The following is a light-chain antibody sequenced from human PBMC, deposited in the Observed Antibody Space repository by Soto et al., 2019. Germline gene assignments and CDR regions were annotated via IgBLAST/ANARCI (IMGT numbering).Light chain of an antibody. CDR2: GNV. V-gene: IGLV1-47*02. CDR1: SSNIGSNY. J-gene: IGLJ2*01. CDR3: ATWDDSLSGVV. Sequence: QSVLTQPPSASGTPGQRVTISCSGSSSNIGSNYVFWYQQLPGTAPKLLIFGNVKRPSGVPDRFSGSKSGTSASLAISGLQSEDEADYYCATWDDSLSGVVFGGGTKLTVL.